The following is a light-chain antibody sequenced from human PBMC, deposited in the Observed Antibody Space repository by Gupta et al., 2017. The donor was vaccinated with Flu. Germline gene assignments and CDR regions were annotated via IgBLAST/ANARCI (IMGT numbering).Light chain of an antibody. J-gene: IGKJ4*01. CDR2: GAS. Sequence: GERATLSSRGSESIRTKLERDQQKPGQAPRSHIYGASTRATGIPARLGGSGAGTAFTLTIRSLQSEDFAVYYCQPDNNWLHTFGGGTKVEIK. V-gene: IGKV3-15*01. CDR1: ESIRTK. CDR3: QPDNNWLHT.